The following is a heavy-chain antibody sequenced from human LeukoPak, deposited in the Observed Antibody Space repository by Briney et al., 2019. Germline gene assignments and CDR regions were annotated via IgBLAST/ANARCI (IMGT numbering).Heavy chain of an antibody. V-gene: IGHV4-59*01. CDR2: IYYSGSA. CDR3: ARSLYLSSPDH. Sequence: SETLSLTCTVSGGSINNYYWSWIRQPPGKGLEYIGYIYYSGSANYNPSLKSRVTISVDPSKNQFSLKLSSVTAADTAVYYCARSLYLSSPDHWGQGALVTVSS. D-gene: IGHD6-6*01. J-gene: IGHJ4*02. CDR1: GGSINNYY.